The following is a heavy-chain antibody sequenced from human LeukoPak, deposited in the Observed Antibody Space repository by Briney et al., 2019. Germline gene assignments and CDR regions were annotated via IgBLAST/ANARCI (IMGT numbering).Heavy chain of an antibody. CDR3: ARVLRYFDWLFQLGY. D-gene: IGHD3-9*01. Sequence: ASVKLSCKASGYTFAAYYMYWVRQAPGPGLEWMGWINPTIGGTNYAQKFQGRVTMTRDTSISTAYMELSRLRSDDTAVDYCARVLRYFDWLFQLGYWGQGTLVTVSS. CDR2: INPTIGGT. V-gene: IGHV1-2*02. J-gene: IGHJ4*02. CDR1: GYTFAAYY.